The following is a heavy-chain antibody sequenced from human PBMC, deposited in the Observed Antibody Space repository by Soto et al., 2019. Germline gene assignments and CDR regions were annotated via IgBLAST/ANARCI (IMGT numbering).Heavy chain of an antibody. D-gene: IGHD6-6*01. CDR1: GGTFSSYA. Sequence: SVKVSCKASGGTFSSYAISWVRQAPGQGLEWMGGIIPIFGTANYAQKFQGRVTITADESTSTAYMELSSLRSEDTAVYYCARDRSRKYSSSSGPFDYRGQGSSVIVSS. CDR2: IIPIFGTA. V-gene: IGHV1-69*13. J-gene: IGHJ4*02. CDR3: ARDRSRKYSSSSGPFDY.